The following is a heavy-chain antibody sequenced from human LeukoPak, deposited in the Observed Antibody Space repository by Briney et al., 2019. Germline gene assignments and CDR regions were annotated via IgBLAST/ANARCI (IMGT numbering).Heavy chain of an antibody. J-gene: IGHJ4*02. Sequence: SETLSLTCTVSGGSISSSSYYWGWIRQPPGKGLEWIGSIYYSGSTYYNPSLKRRVTISVDTSKNQFSLKVSSVTAADTAVYYCASGAGYSSGWYGDDYWGQGTLVTVSS. CDR1: GGSISSSSYY. CDR3: ASGAGYSSGWYGDDY. V-gene: IGHV4-39*01. CDR2: IYYSGST. D-gene: IGHD6-19*01.